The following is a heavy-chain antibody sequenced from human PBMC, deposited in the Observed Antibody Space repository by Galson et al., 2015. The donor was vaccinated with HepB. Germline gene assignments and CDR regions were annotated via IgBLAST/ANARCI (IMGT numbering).Heavy chain of an antibody. J-gene: IGHJ4*02. CDR3: ARSYVILAGHSGAGAFFVC. CDR2: IYSAGYT. V-gene: IGHV4-31*03. D-gene: IGHD6-19*01. Sequence: TLSLTCTVSGDSISSGGYYWTWIRQYPGKGLEWIGYIYSAGYTYYNPSLRSRLTISVDSSKNQFSLKVTSVTAAETAVYFCARSYVILAGHSGAGAFFVCGGQGTLVTVAS. CDR1: GDSISSGGYY.